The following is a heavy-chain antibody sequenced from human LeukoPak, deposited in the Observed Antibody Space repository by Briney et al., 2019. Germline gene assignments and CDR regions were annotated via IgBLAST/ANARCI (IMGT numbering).Heavy chain of an antibody. J-gene: IGHJ4*02. CDR1: GGSISGSSYF. D-gene: IGHD5-18*01. CDR2: IYYSGNT. V-gene: IGHV4-39*01. CDR3: ARRAAMVTDFVDY. Sequence: SETLSLTCAVSGGSISGSSYFWGWIRLPPGKGLEWIGSIYYSGNTYYNPSLKSRVTISVDTSKNQFSLKLSSVTAADTAVYYCARRAAMVTDFVDYWGQGTLVTVSS.